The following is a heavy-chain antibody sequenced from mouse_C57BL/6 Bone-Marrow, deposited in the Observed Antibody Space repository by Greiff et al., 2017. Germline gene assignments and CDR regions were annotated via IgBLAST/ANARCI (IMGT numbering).Heavy chain of an antibody. J-gene: IGHJ3*01. V-gene: IGHV1-81*01. CDR1: GYTFTSYG. CDR3: ARAGYSNYAWFAD. Sequence: VKLVESGAELARPGASVKLSCTASGYTFTSYGISWVKQRPGQGLERIGEFYPSGGNTYYNEKFNGKATLTADKSSSTAYMELRSLTSENSAVVLCARAGYSNYAWFADWGQGTLVTVSA. CDR2: FYPSGGNT. D-gene: IGHD2-5*01.